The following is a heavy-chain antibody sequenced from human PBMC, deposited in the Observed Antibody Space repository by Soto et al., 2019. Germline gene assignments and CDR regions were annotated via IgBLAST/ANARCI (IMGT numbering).Heavy chain of an antibody. J-gene: IGHJ5*02. V-gene: IGHV2-5*02. Sequence: QITLKESGPTLVKPTQTLTLTCTFSGFSLSTNGVGVGWIRQPPGKALEWLALIYWDDDKRYSPSLKSRLTSTKDTSKRQVVLTTTDLDPVDTATYYCAHTVSRYLLYHWGQGNLVTAAS. CDR3: AHTVSRYLLYH. D-gene: IGHD1-1*01. CDR1: GFSLSTNGVG. CDR2: IYWDDDK.